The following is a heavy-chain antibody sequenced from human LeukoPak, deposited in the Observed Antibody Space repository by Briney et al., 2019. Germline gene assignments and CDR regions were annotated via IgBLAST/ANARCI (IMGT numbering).Heavy chain of an antibody. J-gene: IGHJ3*02. CDR2: INPNSGST. CDR3: ARGGTVVRGADDPFDI. CDR1: GYTFTGYY. V-gene: IGHV1-2*02. Sequence: GASVKVSCKASGYTFTGYYIHWVRQAPGQGLEWMAWINPNSGSTNYAQKFQGRVTMTRDTSISTAYMELSSLRSDDTAVYYCARGGTVVRGADDPFDIWGQGTIITISS. D-gene: IGHD3-10*01.